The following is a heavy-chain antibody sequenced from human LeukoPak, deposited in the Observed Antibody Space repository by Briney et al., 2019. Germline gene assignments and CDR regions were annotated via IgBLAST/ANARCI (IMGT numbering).Heavy chain of an antibody. Sequence: PPETLSLTCAVYGGSFSGYYWSWIRQPPGKGLEWIGEINHSGSTNYNPSLKSRVTISVDTSKNQFSLKLSSVTAADTAVYYCASIYYYDSAPIDPWGQGTLVTVSS. V-gene: IGHV4-34*01. D-gene: IGHD3-22*01. CDR2: INHSGST. J-gene: IGHJ5*02. CDR1: GGSFSGYY. CDR3: ASIYYYDSAPIDP.